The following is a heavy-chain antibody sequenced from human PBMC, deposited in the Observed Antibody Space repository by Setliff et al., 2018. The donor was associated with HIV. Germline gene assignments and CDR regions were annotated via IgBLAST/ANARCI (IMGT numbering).Heavy chain of an antibody. CDR1: GDSVSSNSAA. CDR3: ASGAVAATGHYYYYYMDV. Sequence: PSQTLSLPCAISGDSVSSNSAAWNWIRQSPSRGLEWLGRTYYKSKWYNDYAVSVKSRITINPDTSKNQFSLQLSSVTPEDTAVYYCASGAVAATGHYYYYYMDVWGKGTTVTVSS. D-gene: IGHD6-19*01. V-gene: IGHV6-1*01. J-gene: IGHJ6*03. CDR2: TYYKSKWYN.